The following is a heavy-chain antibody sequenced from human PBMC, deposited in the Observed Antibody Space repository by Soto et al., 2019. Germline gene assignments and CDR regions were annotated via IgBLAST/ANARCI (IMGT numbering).Heavy chain of an antibody. CDR2: ISYDGSNK. Sequence: GGSLRLSCAASGFTFSSYGMHWVRQAPGKGLEWVAVISYDGSNKYYADSVKGRFTISRDNSKNTLYLQMNSLRAEDTAVYYCAKEDSPSGDCSGGSCYSFYDYYGMDVWGQGTTVTVSS. D-gene: IGHD2-15*01. J-gene: IGHJ6*02. CDR1: GFTFSSYG. V-gene: IGHV3-30*18. CDR3: AKEDSPSGDCSGGSCYSFYDYYGMDV.